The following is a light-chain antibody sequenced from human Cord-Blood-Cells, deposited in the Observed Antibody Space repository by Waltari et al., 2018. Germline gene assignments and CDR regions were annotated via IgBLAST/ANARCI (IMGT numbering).Light chain of an antibody. CDR2: CAS. Sequence: EIAMTQTPATLSVSPGERATLACRASQSVSSNLAWYQQKPGQAPRLLIYCASTRATGIPARFSGSGSGTEFTLTISSLQSEDFAVYYCQQYNNWPFTFGPGTKVDIK. CDR1: QSVSSN. J-gene: IGKJ3*01. V-gene: IGKV3-15*01. CDR3: QQYNNWPFT.